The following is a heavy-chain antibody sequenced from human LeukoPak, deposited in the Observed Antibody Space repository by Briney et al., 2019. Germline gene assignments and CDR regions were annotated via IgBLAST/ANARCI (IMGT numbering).Heavy chain of an antibody. CDR2: VTGGGDTT. D-gene: IGHD3-10*01. V-gene: IGHV3-23*01. CDR3: ANRGSYFGGFDY. CDR1: GFTFSNYD. Sequence: GGSLRLSCAASGFTFSNYDMSWVRQAPGKGLEWVSAVTGGGDTTYYADSVKGRFTISRDNSKSTLYLQMNSLRAEDTAVYYCANRGSYFGGFDYWGQGTLVTVSS. J-gene: IGHJ4*02.